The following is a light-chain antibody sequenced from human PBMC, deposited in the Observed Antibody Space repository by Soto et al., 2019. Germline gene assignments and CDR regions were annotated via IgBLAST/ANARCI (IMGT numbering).Light chain of an antibody. J-gene: IGKJ1*01. CDR1: QSVSSY. CDR3: QQRSDWPRT. V-gene: IGKV3-11*01. CDR2: DAS. Sequence: EIVLTQSPATLSLSPGERATLSCRASQSVSSYLAWYQQKPGQAPRLLIYDASNRATGIPARFSGSGSGTDFTLTISSLAPEDFAFYYCQQRSDWPRTFGQGTKVEVK.